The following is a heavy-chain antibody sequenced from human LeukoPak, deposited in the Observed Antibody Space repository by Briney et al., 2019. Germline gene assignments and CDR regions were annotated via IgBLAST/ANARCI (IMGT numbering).Heavy chain of an antibody. CDR3: ARRFNYFDY. CDR1: GFTFSSYS. Sequence: PGGSPRLSCAASGFTFSSYSMNWVRQAPGKGLEWVSVIYSGGSTYYADSVKGRFTISRDNSKNTLYLQMNSLRAEDTAVYYCARRFNYFDYWGQGTLVTVSS. V-gene: IGHV3-66*01. J-gene: IGHJ4*02. CDR2: IYSGGST.